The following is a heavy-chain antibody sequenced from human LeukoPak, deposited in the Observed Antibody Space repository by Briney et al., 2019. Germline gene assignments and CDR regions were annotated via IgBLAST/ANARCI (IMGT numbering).Heavy chain of an antibody. Sequence: GGSLRLSCAASGFTFSTYAMNWVRQAPGKGLEWVSIIGGSGGNTFYADAVKGRFTISRDNSINTLYLQMNNLRDEDTAVYYCAKDPPCSGGTCYGYFESWGQGTLVTVSS. CDR2: IGGSGGNT. CDR3: AKDPPCSGGTCYGYFES. V-gene: IGHV3-23*01. CDR1: GFTFSTYA. D-gene: IGHD2-15*01. J-gene: IGHJ4*02.